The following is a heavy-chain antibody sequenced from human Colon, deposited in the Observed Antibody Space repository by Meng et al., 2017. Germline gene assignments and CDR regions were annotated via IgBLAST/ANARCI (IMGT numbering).Heavy chain of an antibody. J-gene: IGHJ4*02. CDR2: VHESGRT. CDR1: DYSISNGYY. CDR3: ARDSSGFDPLAGYSFFDL. Sequence: SETLSLTCQVSDYSISNGYYWTWIRLSPGKGLELIGTVHESGRTYTSPSLKRRLTISVDTSRNHISLKLRSVTAADSAAYYCARDSSGFDPLAGYSFFDLWGQGSLVTVSS. D-gene: IGHD3-9*01. V-gene: IGHV4-38-2*02.